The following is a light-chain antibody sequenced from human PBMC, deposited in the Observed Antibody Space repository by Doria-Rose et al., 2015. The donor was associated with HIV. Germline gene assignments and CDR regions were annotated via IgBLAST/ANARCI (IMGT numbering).Light chain of an antibody. CDR3: HQYGTSWT. CDR2: DGS. J-gene: IGKJ1*01. CDR1: QSFSSTY. Sequence: TQSPGTLSLSPGERATLSCRASQSFSSTYLAWYQLKPGLAPSLLIYDGSTMATGISDRFSASGSVTDFTLSINRLEPEDFALYYCHQYGTSWTFGQGTKVEI. V-gene: IGKV3-20*01.